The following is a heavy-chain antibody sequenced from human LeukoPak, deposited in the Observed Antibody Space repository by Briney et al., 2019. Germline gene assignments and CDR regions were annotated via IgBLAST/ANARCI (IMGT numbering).Heavy chain of an antibody. CDR3: ARESCSSTSCFSFDY. Sequence: PGGSLRLSCAASVFTVSSNYLSWVRQAPGKGLEWVSVIYSGGSTYYADSVKGLFTISRDNSKNTLYLQMNSLRAEDTAVYYCARESCSSTSCFSFDYWGQGTLVTVSS. CDR2: IYSGGST. D-gene: IGHD2-2*01. CDR1: VFTVSSNY. J-gene: IGHJ4*02. V-gene: IGHV3-66*02.